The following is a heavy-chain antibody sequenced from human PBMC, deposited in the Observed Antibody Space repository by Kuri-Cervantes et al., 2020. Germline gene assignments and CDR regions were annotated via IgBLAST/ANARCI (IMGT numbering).Heavy chain of an antibody. CDR3: ARDNYQDEKDAFDI. V-gene: IGHV6-1*01. J-gene: IGHJ3*02. CDR1: GDSVPNNRVT. Sequence: SQTLSLTCAISGDSVPNNRVTWNWIRQSPSRGLEWLGRTYSRPNWYSDYGTSVKSRITISADISKNQFSLQLTSVTPEDTAVYYCARDNYQDEKDAFDIWGQGTRVTVSS. CDR2: TYSRPNWYS. D-gene: IGHD5-24*01.